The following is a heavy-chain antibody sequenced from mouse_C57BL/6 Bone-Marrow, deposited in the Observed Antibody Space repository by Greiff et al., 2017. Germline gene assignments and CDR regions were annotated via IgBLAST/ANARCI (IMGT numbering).Heavy chain of an antibody. Sequence: QVQLQQSGAELVRPGASVTLSCKASGYTFTDYEMHWVKQTPVHGLEWIGAIDPETGGTAYNQKFKGKAILTADKSSSTAYMELRSLTSEDSAVYYCTSYGIYVSYAMDYWGQGTSATVSS. D-gene: IGHD2-1*01. V-gene: IGHV1-15*01. CDR1: GYTFTDYE. CDR3: TSYGIYVSYAMDY. J-gene: IGHJ4*01. CDR2: IDPETGGT.